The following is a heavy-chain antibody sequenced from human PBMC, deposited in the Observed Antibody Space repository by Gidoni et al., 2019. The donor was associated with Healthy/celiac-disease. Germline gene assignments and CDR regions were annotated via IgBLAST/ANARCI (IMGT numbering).Heavy chain of an antibody. CDR2: IWYDGSNK. D-gene: IGHD2-2*01. J-gene: IGHJ4*02. Sequence: QVQLVESGGGVVQPGRSMRLSWAAAGSTCSSYGMHWVRQAPGKGLEWVAVIWYDGSNKYYADSVKGRFTISRDNSKNTLYLQMNSLRAEDTAVYYCARGGKAQIVPFDYWGQGTLVTVSS. CDR3: ARGGKAQIVPFDY. V-gene: IGHV3-33*01. CDR1: GSTCSSYG.